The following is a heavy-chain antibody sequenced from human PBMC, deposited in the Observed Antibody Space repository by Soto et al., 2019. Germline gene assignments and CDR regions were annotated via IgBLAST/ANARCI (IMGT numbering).Heavy chain of an antibody. J-gene: IGHJ6*02. Sequence: EVQLVESGGGLVQPGGSLRLSCAASGFTFSSYDMHWVRQATGKGLEWVSAIGTAGDTYYPGSVKGRFTISRENAKNSLYLQMNSLRAEDTAVYYCARDFPFYDILTGYHYYYYGMDVRGQGTTVTVSS. D-gene: IGHD3-9*01. V-gene: IGHV3-13*01. CDR3: ARDFPFYDILTGYHYYYYGMDV. CDR1: GFTFSSYD. CDR2: IGTAGDT.